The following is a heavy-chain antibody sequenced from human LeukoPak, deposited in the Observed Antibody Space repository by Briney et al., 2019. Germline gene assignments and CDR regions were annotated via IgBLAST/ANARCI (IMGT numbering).Heavy chain of an antibody. D-gene: IGHD4-17*01. V-gene: IGHV4-4*07. CDR2: MYTNGS. Sequence: SETLSLTCTVSGGSISSYYWSWIQQPAGKGLEWIGRMYTNGSMEKPSLKSRVTMSLDTSKNQFSLKLSSVTAADTAVYYCARDYGDYVFAFDIWGQGTMVTVSS. J-gene: IGHJ3*02. CDR1: GGSISSYY. CDR3: ARDYGDYVFAFDI.